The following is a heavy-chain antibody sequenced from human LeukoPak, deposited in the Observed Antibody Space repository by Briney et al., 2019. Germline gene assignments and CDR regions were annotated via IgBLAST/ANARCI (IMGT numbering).Heavy chain of an antibody. CDR1: GFTFSSYD. Sequence: GGSLRLSCAASGFTFSSYDMHWVRQATGKGLEWVSGIGSAGDTYYPDSVKGRFTISGDNAKNSLYLQMNSLRAGDTAVYYCARVLPKYFDFLTGFYYYYGMDVWGQGTTVTVSS. J-gene: IGHJ6*02. CDR3: ARVLPKYFDFLTGFYYYYGMDV. V-gene: IGHV3-13*01. CDR2: IGSAGDT. D-gene: IGHD3-9*01.